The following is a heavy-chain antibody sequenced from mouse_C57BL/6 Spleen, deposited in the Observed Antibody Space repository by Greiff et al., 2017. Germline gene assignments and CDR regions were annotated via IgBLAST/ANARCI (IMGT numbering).Heavy chain of an antibody. Sequence: QVQLQQPGAELVKPGASVKLSCKASGYTFTSYWMHWVKQRPGQGLEWIGMIHPNSGSTNYNEKFKSKATLTVDKSSSTAYMQLSSLTSEDSAVYYCARPFYYGNSWFAYWGQGTLVTVSA. J-gene: IGHJ3*01. CDR2: IHPNSGST. D-gene: IGHD2-1*01. V-gene: IGHV1-64*01. CDR1: GYTFTSYW. CDR3: ARPFYYGNSWFAY.